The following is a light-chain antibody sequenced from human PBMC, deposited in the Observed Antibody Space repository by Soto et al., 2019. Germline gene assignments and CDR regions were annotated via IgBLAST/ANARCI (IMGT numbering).Light chain of an antibody. CDR3: QVWDSSTVV. J-gene: IGLJ2*01. Sequence: SYELTQPLSVSVALGQTARITCGGNNIGSKNVHWYQQKPGQAPVLAIYRDTNRPSGIPERFSCSNSGNTATLTISRAQAGDEADYYCQVWDSSTVVFGGGTKVTVL. CDR1: NIGSKN. V-gene: IGLV3-9*01. CDR2: RDT.